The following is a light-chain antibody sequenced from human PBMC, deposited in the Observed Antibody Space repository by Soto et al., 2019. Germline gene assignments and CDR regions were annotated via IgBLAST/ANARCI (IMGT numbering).Light chain of an antibody. V-gene: IGLV2-14*01. J-gene: IGLJ1*01. CDR1: SSDVGGYNY. Sequence: QSVLTQPASVSGSPGQSITISCTGISSDVGGYNYVSWYQQHPGKAPKLMIYEVSNRPSGVSNRFSGSKSGNTASLTISGLQAEDEADYYCGSYTSSSTYVFGTGTKVTVL. CDR3: GSYTSSSTYV. CDR2: EVS.